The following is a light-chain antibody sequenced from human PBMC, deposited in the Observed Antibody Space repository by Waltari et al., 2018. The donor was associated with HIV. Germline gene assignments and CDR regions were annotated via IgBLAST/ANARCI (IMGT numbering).Light chain of an antibody. Sequence: QLVLTQSPSASSSLGAPVKLTCTLSGGHGSYAIAWHQRQPGEGPVFLLRLNSDGSENKEDGRPGRFSGSTSGAERYLSISSLQSEDGAEYYCQTWGVFGGGTKLTVL. J-gene: IGLJ2*01. CDR2: LNSDGSE. V-gene: IGLV4-69*01. CDR1: GGHGSYA. CDR3: QTWGV.